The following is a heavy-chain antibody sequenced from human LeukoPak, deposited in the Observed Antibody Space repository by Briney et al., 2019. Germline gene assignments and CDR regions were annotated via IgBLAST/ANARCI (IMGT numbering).Heavy chain of an antibody. V-gene: IGHV1-18*01. CDR3: ARPSSLSEYCSGGSCYPFDY. CDR1: GYTFTSYG. Sequence: EASVKVSCKASGYTFTSYGITWVRQAPGQGLEWVGWISAYNGDTNYAQKLQGRVTMTTDTSTSTAYMELRSLRSDDTAVYYCARPSSLSEYCSGGSCYPFDYWGQGTLVTVSS. J-gene: IGHJ4*02. CDR2: ISAYNGDT. D-gene: IGHD2-15*01.